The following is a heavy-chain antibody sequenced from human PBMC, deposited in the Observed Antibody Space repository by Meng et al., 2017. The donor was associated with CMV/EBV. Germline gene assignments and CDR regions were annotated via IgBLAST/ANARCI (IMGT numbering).Heavy chain of an antibody. CDR2: IYSGGST. CDR3: ATAYCSSTSCYP. Sequence: GGSLRLSGAASAFTVSSNYMSWVRQAPGKGLEWVSVIYSGGSTYYADSVKGRFTISRDNSKNTLYLQMNSLRAEDTAVYYCATAYCSSTSCYPWGQGTLGTVSS. J-gene: IGHJ5*02. V-gene: IGHV3-53*01. D-gene: IGHD2-2*01. CDR1: AFTVSSNY.